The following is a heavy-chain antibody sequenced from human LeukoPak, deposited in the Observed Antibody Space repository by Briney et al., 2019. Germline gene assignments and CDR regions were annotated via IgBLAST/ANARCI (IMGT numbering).Heavy chain of an antibody. J-gene: IGHJ4*02. D-gene: IGHD1-26*01. CDR1: GVSFSGYY. CDR2: INHSGGT. CDR3: ARAGASAY. V-gene: IGHV4-34*01. Sequence: SETLSLTCAVYGVSFSGYYWSWIRQAPGKGLEWVGAINHSGGTNYNPYFKRRVTISVETPKNKFFLQLSTVTAAEAAVQYCARAGASAYWGQGTLVTVSS.